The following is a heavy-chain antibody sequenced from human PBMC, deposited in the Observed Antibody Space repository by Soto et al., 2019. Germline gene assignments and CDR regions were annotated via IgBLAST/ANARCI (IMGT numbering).Heavy chain of an antibody. J-gene: IGHJ5*02. V-gene: IGHV3-11*06. D-gene: IGHD2-15*01. CDR1: GFTFVDSY. CDR2: ISPGSRYP. Sequence: GGSLRLSCAGPGFTFVDSYMSWIRQAPGKGLEWLSYISPGSRYPAYADSVKGRFTISRDNAKRSLYLQMMSLTAEDTAIYYCVRGGGGGLFDPWGQGTMVTVSS. CDR3: VRGGGGGLFDP.